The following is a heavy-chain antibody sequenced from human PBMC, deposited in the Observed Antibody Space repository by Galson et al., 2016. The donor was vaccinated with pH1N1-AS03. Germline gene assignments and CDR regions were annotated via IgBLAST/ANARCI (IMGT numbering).Heavy chain of an antibody. V-gene: IGHV1-69*06. CDR3: GKSHMDTYHLDV. CDR2: ILPIFGTA. D-gene: IGHD5-18*01. J-gene: IGHJ6*02. CDR1: GGTFSSSA. Sequence: SVKVSCKASGGTFSSSAVGWVRQAPGQGLEWMGGILPIFGTANYAQRFQARLSITADKSTNTVYLELTSLSSDDTAVYYCGKSHMDTYHLDVWGQGTTVTVSS.